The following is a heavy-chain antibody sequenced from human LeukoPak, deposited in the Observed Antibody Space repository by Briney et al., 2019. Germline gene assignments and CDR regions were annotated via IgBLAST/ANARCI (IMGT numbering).Heavy chain of an antibody. Sequence: GGSLRLSCAASGFTFSDYSMNWVRQAPGKRLEWISYVGISSGNTKYADSVKGRFTISGYKAKNSLYLQMNSLRVEDTAVYYCARDTKYAFDNWGQGTLVTVSS. V-gene: IGHV3-48*01. CDR3: ARDTKYAFDN. D-gene: IGHD2-2*01. J-gene: IGHJ4*02. CDR1: GFTFSDYS. CDR2: VGISSGNT.